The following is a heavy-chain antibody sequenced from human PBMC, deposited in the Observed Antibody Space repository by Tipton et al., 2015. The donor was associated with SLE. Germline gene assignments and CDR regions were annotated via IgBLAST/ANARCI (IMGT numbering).Heavy chain of an antibody. V-gene: IGHV3-30*04. J-gene: IGHJ4*02. D-gene: IGHD6-19*01. CDR1: GFTFSPYA. CDR2: ISYDGGNK. Sequence: RSLRLSCAASGFTFSPYAMHWVCKAPGKGLEWVAVISYDGGNKDYANSVKGRFTISRDNSKNTLYLQMNSLRAEDTAVYYCSRAGVAVAVDYFDYWGQGTLVTVSS. CDR3: SRAGVAVAVDYFDY.